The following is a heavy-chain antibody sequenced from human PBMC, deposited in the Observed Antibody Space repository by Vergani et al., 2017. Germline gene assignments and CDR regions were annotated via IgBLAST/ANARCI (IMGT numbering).Heavy chain of an antibody. D-gene: IGHD2-15*01. CDR2: ISGSGGST. CDR3: AKDVVVVAATPLYFDY. Sequence: EVQLLESGGGLVQPGGSLRLSCAASGFTFSSYAMSWVRQAPGKGLEWVSAISGSGGSTYSADSVKGRFTISRDNSKNTLYLQMNSLRAEDTAVYYCAKDVVVVAATPLYFDYWGQGTLVTVSS. V-gene: IGHV3-23*01. J-gene: IGHJ4*02. CDR1: GFTFSSYA.